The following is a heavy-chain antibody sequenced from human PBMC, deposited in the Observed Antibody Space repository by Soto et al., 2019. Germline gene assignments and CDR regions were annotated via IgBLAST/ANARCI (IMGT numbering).Heavy chain of an antibody. D-gene: IGHD3-22*01. CDR3: AREEPMTRNAFDI. V-gene: IGHV4-4*02. CDR2: IYHSGST. Sequence: SETLSLTCTVSGGSISSPTWWSWVRQPPGKGLEWIGEIYHSGSTNYNPSLKSRLTISIDKSKNRFSLRLSSVTAADTAVYYCAREEPMTRNAFDIWGRGTMVTVSS. CDR1: GGSISSPTW. J-gene: IGHJ3*02.